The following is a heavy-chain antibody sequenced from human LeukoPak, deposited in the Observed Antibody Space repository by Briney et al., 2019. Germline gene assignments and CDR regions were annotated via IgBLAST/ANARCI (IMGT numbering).Heavy chain of an antibody. J-gene: IGHJ4*02. CDR1: GFTFSNAW. Sequence: GESLRLSCAASGFTFSNAWMSWVRQAPGKGLEWVGRIKSKTDGGATDYVAPVKGRFTTSRDDSRDTLYLQMSSLKAEDTAVYFCATERGRASWYEYYFGNWGQGTLVTVAS. CDR3: ATERGRASWYEYYFGN. D-gene: IGHD6-13*01. V-gene: IGHV3-15*01. CDR2: IKSKTDGGAT.